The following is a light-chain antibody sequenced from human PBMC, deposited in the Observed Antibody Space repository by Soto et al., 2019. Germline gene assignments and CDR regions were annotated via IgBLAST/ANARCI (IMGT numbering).Light chain of an antibody. Sequence: DIVMTQSPDSLAVSLGERATINCKSSQSVLYSSNNKNYLAWYQQKPGQPPKLLIYWASTRESGVPDRFSGSGSGTDFPLTISSLQAEDVAVYYCQQYYSPPITFGPGTKVDIK. CDR3: QQYYSPPIT. V-gene: IGKV4-1*01. CDR2: WAS. J-gene: IGKJ3*01. CDR1: QSVLYSSNNKNY.